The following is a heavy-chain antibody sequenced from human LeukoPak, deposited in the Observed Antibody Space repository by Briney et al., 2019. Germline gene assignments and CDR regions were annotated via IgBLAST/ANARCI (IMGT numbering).Heavy chain of an antibody. CDR1: GGTFSSYA. V-gene: IGHV1-69*05. D-gene: IGHD4/OR15-4a*01. CDR3: ATCYGGRNNPLYYYYYMDV. CDR2: IIPIFGTA. Sequence: SVKVSCKASGGTFSSYAISWVRQAPGQGLEWMGRIIPIFGTANYAQKFQGRVTITTDESTSTAYMELSSLRSEDTAVYYCATCYGGRNNPLYYYYYMDVWGKGTTVTISS. J-gene: IGHJ6*03.